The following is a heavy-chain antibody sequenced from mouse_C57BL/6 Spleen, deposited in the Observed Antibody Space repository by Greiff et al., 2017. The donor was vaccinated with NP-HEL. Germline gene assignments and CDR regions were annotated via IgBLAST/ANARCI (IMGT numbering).Heavy chain of an antibody. Sequence: QVQLQQSGAELVKPGASVKLSCKASGYTFTEYTIHWVKQRSGQGLEWIGWFYPGSGSIKYNEKFKDKATLTADKSSSTVYMELSRLKSEYSSVYFCARHEKGSYYYGSSPPIFMDYWGQGTSVTVSS. J-gene: IGHJ4*01. CDR3: ARHEKGSYYYGSSPPIFMDY. D-gene: IGHD1-1*01. V-gene: IGHV1-62-2*01. CDR2: FYPGSGSI. CDR1: GYTFTEYT.